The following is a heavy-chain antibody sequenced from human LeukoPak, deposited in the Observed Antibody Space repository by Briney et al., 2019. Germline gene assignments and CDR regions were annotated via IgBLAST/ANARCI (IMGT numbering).Heavy chain of an antibody. V-gene: IGHV3-48*01. CDR1: GFTFSTYG. CDR2: ITSSSSGV. J-gene: IGHJ5*02. CDR3: ASEVVAAIP. D-gene: IGHD2-15*01. Sequence: GGSLRLSCAASGFTFSTYGMNWVRQAPGKGLEWVSYITSSSSGVYYADSVKGRFTISRDNSKNTLYLQMNSLRAEDTAVYYCASEVVAAIPWGQGTLVTVSS.